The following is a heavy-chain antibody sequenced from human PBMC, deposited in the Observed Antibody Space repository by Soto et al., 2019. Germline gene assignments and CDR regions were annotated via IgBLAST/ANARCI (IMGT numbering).Heavy chain of an antibody. D-gene: IGHD1-20*01. CDR2: INSSSSNI. CDR3: TKDRVPDGIYSFDY. J-gene: IGHJ4*02. Sequence: PGGSLRLSCASSGFTFSSYSMNWVRQAPGKGLEWVSSINSSSSNIDYGDSVKGRFTISKDKSMKTVYLQMNSLRVEDAAVYYCTKDRVPDGIYSFDYWGQGALVTVSS. V-gene: IGHV3-21*04. CDR1: GFTFSSYS.